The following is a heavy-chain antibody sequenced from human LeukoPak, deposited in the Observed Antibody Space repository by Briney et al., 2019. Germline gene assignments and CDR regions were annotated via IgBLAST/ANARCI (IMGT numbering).Heavy chain of an antibody. V-gene: IGHV3-23*01. CDR3: AKKIHGIAVPGVNDAFDI. D-gene: IGHD6-19*01. J-gene: IGHJ3*02. CDR2: ISGSGGRT. CDR1: GFTFSSYA. Sequence: GGSLRLSCAASGFTFSSYAMSWVRQAPGKGLEWGSDISGSGGRTYYADSVKGRFTISRDNSKNTLYLQMNSLRAEDTAVYYCAKKIHGIAVPGVNDAFDIWGQGTMVTVSS.